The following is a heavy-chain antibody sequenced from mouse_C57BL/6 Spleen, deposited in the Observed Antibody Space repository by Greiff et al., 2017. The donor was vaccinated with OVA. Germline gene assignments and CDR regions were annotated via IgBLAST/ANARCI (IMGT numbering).Heavy chain of an antibody. J-gene: IGHJ1*03. CDR2: IDPSDSET. CDR3: ARMGYYGSSYVHWYFDV. CDR1: GYTFTSYW. D-gene: IGHD1-1*01. V-gene: IGHV1-52*01. Sequence: QVQLQQPGAELVRPGSSVKLSCKASGYTFTSYWMHWVKQRPIQGLEWIGTIDPSDSETHYNQKFKDKATLTVDKSSSTAYMQLSSLTSEDSAVYYCARMGYYGSSYVHWYFDVWGTGTTVTVSS.